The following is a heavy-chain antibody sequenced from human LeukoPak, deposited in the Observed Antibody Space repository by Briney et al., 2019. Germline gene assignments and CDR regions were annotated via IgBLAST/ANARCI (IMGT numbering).Heavy chain of an antibody. J-gene: IGHJ4*02. CDR2: IRSKVYGGTP. CDR1: GESFRGYY. V-gene: IGHV3-49*02. Sequence: LSLTCAVYGESFRGYYWTWIRQTPGKGLEWVGFIRSKVYGGTPEYAASVKGRFTISRDDSKGVAYLQMNSLKTEDTAVYYCTRDQTPYYWGQGTLVTVSS. CDR3: TRDQTPYY.